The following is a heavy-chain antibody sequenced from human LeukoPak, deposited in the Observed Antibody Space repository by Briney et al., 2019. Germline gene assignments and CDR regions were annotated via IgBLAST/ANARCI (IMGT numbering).Heavy chain of an antibody. J-gene: IGHJ5*02. CDR3: ASRYGSGSYPPIATYNWFDP. D-gene: IGHD3-10*01. V-gene: IGHV4-34*01. CDR1: GGSFSGYY. Sequence: SETLSLTCAVYGGSFSGYYWTWIRQPPGKGLEWIGEISHSGSTNYNPSLKSRVTISVDTSKNQFSLKLSSVTAADTAVYYCASRYGSGSYPPIATYNWFDPWGQGTLVTVSS. CDR2: ISHSGST.